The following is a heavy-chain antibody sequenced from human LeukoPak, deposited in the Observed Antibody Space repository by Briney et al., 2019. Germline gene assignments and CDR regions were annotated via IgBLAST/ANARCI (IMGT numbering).Heavy chain of an antibody. CDR3: ARDLVDTAIGTLDY. V-gene: IGHV3-33*01. D-gene: IGHD5-18*01. CDR1: GFTFSSYG. CDR2: IWYDGSNK. J-gene: IGHJ4*02. Sequence: GGSLRLSCAASGFTFSSYGMHWVRQAPGQGLEWVAVIWYDGSNKYYADSVKGRFTISRDNSKNTLHLQMNSLRAEDTAVYYCARDLVDTAIGTLDYWGQGTLVTVSS.